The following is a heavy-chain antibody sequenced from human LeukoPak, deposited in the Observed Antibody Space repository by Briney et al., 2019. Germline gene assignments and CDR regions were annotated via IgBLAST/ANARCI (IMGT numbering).Heavy chain of an antibody. J-gene: IGHJ5*02. CDR3: AKGTHSSSWHWFDP. Sequence: GGSLRLSCAASGFTFSNYGMHWVRQAPGKGLEWVAVILSDGSQEFYADAVKGRITISRDNSKNTLYLQMNSLRVEDTAVYYCAKGTHSSSWHWFDPWGQGTLVTVSS. CDR2: ILSDGSQE. CDR1: GFTFSNYG. V-gene: IGHV3-33*06. D-gene: IGHD6-13*01.